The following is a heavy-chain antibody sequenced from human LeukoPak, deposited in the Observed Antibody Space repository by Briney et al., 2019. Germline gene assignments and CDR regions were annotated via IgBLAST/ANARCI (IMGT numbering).Heavy chain of an antibody. V-gene: IGHV4-39*01. CDR1: GGPISSSSYY. D-gene: IGHD2-21*01. CDR2: IYYSGST. Sequence: SETLSLTCTVSGGPISSSSYYWGWIRQPPGKGLEWIGSIYYSGSTYYNPSLKSRVTISVDTSKNQFSLKLSSVTAADTAVYYCARLSYFIGLDYWGQGTLVTVSS. J-gene: IGHJ4*02. CDR3: ARLSYFIGLDY.